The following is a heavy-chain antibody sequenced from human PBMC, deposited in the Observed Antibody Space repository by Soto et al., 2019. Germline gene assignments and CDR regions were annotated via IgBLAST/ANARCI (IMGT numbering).Heavy chain of an antibody. CDR1: GFTFSIYG. V-gene: IGHV3-30*18. CDR2: ISYDGSNK. Sequence: GSLRLSCAASGFTFSIYGMHWVRQAPGKGLEWVAVISYDGSNKYYADSVKGRFTISRDNSKNTLYLQMNSLRAEDTAVYYCAKDQLIVGATGVDYWGQGTLVTVSS. CDR3: AKDQLIVGATGVDY. J-gene: IGHJ4*02. D-gene: IGHD1-26*01.